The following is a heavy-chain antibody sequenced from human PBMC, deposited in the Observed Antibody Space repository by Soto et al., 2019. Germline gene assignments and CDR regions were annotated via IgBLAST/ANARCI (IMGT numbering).Heavy chain of an antibody. CDR2: ISCCGGST. J-gene: IGHJ4*02. Sequence: EVQLLESGGGVVQPGRSLRLSCVASGFNFKKFAMSWVRQAPGEGLEWVSGISCCGGSTSYADSVKGRFSIARDDSTNTLSLQMNNLRVEDTAQYYCAKADGEQWLLPHLDKWGQGTLVTVS. CDR1: GFNFKKFA. D-gene: IGHD6-19*01. V-gene: IGHV3-23*01. CDR3: AKADGEQWLLPHLDK.